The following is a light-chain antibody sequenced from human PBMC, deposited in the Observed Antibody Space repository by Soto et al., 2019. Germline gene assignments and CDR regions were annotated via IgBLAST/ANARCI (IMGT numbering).Light chain of an antibody. Sequence: EIVLTQSPATLSLSPGERATLSCRASQSVSGYLAWYQQKPGQAPRLLIYDASSRAKGIPARFTGSGSGTDFSLTISSLEPEDFAVYYCQQYYTSPPKYTFGQGTKLEIK. CDR1: QSVSGY. CDR2: DAS. CDR3: QQYYTSPPKYT. V-gene: IGKV3-11*01. J-gene: IGKJ2*01.